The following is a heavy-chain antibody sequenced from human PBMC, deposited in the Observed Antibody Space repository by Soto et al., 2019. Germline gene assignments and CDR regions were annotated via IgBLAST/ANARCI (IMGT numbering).Heavy chain of an antibody. Sequence: ASVKVSCKASGYTFTTYAIHWLRQAPGQRLEWMGWINAANGNRKYSQKFQGRITVTRDTSASTAYMELSSLRSEDTAVYYCARSNSGSYDYWGQGTLVTVSS. CDR3: ARSNSGSYDY. D-gene: IGHD1-26*01. CDR1: GYTFTTYA. CDR2: INAANGNR. V-gene: IGHV1-3*01. J-gene: IGHJ4*02.